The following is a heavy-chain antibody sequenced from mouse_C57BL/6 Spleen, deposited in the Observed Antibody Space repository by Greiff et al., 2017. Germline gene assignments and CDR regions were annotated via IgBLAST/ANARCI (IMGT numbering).Heavy chain of an antibody. V-gene: IGHV1-53*01. CDR1: GYTFTSYW. CDR3: ARESIYYGNLYYFDY. Sequence: QVQLQQPGTELVKPGASVKLSCKASGYTFTSYWMHWVKQRPGQGLEWIGNINPSNGGTNYNEKFKSKATLTVDKSSSTAYMQLSSLTSEDSAVYYCARESIYYGNLYYFDYWGQGTTLTVSS. J-gene: IGHJ2*01. CDR2: INPSNGGT. D-gene: IGHD2-1*01.